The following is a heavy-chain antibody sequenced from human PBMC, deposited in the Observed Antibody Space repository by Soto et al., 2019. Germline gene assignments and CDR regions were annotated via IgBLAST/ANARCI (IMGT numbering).Heavy chain of an antibody. D-gene: IGHD3-9*01. J-gene: IGHJ5*02. CDR3: ARAGITSEKYYDILTGYYWYNWFDP. Sequence: GSLRLSCAASGFTFSSYAMHWVRQAPGKGLEWVAVISYDGSNKYYADSVKGRFTISRDNSKNTLYLQMNSLRAEDTAVYYCARAGITSEKYYDILTGYYWYNWFDPWGQGTLVTVSS. V-gene: IGHV3-30-3*01. CDR2: ISYDGSNK. CDR1: GFTFSSYA.